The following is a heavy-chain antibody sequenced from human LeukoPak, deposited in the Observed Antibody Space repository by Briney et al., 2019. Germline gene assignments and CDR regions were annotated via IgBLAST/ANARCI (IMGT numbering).Heavy chain of an antibody. Sequence: GGSLRLSCEVSGLTFSRHAMNWVRQAPGKGLEWVSYISSSGSTKYYTDPVKGRFTISRDNAKNSLYLEVNSLRDEDTALYYCALYFYDSSGYPSFDYWGQGTLVTVSS. J-gene: IGHJ4*02. CDR2: ISSSGSTK. CDR1: GLTFSRHA. CDR3: ALYFYDSSGYPSFDY. V-gene: IGHV3-48*02. D-gene: IGHD3-22*01.